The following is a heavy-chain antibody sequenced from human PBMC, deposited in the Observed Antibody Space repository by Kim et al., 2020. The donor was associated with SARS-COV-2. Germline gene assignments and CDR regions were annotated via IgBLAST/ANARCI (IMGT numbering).Heavy chain of an antibody. J-gene: IGHJ4*01. CDR2: IEGAASDT. CDR3: ASWLSAHFCN. D-gene: IGHD3-10*01. Sequence: GGSLRLSCAASGFTFSHYAMSWVRQGPGKGLEWVSTIEGAASDTHNADSVKGRFTISRDNAKNTLYLHMNSLRADDTAIYYCASWLSAHFCNWGHGTVFT. CDR1: GFTFSHYA. V-gene: IGHV3-23*01.